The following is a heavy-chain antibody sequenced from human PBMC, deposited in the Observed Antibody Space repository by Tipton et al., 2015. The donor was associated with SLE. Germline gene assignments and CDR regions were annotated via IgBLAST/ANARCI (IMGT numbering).Heavy chain of an antibody. Sequence: TLSLTCTVSGVSISSYYWSWIRQPPGKGLEWIGYIYYSGSTDYNPSLKSRVTISVDTSKNQFLSSVTAADTAVYYCARIYAAGDYYYGMDVWGQGTTVTVSS. CDR3: ARIYAAGDYYYGMDV. CDR1: GVSISSYY. D-gene: IGHD6-13*01. V-gene: IGHV4-59*01. CDR2: IYYSGST. J-gene: IGHJ6*02.